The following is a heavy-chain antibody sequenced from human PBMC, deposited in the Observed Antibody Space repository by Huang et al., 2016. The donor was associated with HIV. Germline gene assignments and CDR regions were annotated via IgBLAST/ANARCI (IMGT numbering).Heavy chain of an antibody. Sequence: QVQLQQWGAGLLKPSETLSLTCAVYGGSFSGYYWSWIRQSPGKGLEWIGEINHSGSTNYHPSLKRRRTISVDTSKNQFSLKLSSVTAADTAVYYCARERMMSWLDDHDAFDIWGQGTMVTVSS. CDR1: GGSFSGYY. J-gene: IGHJ3*02. CDR2: INHSGST. D-gene: IGHD1-1*01. V-gene: IGHV4-34*01. CDR3: ARERMMSWLDDHDAFDI.